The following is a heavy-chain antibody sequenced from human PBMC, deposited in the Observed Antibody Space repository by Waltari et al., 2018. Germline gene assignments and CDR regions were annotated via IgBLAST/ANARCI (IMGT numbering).Heavy chain of an antibody. CDR1: GFPFRSYA. Sequence: QVQLVESGGGVVQPGRSLRLSCDASGFPFRSYALPWVRQAPGKGLEWGGVISYDGSNKYYADSVKGRFTISRDNSKNTLYLQMNSLRAEDTAVYYCARDPGEGSSTEFYMDVWGKGTTVTISS. V-gene: IGHV3-30-3*01. CDR3: ARDPGEGSSTEFYMDV. CDR2: ISYDGSNK. D-gene: IGHD2-2*01. J-gene: IGHJ6*03.